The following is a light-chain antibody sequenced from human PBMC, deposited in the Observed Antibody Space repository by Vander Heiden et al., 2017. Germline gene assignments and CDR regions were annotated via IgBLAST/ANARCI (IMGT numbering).Light chain of an antibody. Sequence: DIQMTQSPSSLSASVGDRVTITCRASQSINTYLNWYQQKPGKAPKLLIYAASTLQSGVPSRFSGSASGTDFTLTISSLQPEDFATYYCQQTSSAPPTF. CDR3: QQTSSAPPT. CDR2: AAS. V-gene: IGKV1-39*01. CDR1: QSINTY. J-gene: IGKJ1*01.